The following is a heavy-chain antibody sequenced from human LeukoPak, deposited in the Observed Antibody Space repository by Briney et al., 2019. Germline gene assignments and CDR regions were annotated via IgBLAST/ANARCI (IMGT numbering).Heavy chain of an antibody. Sequence: GGSLRLSCAASGFTFSSYSMNWVRQAPGKGLEWVSSISSSRSYIYYADSVKGRFTISRDNAKNSLYLQMYSLRAEDTAVYYCARDSQVTYYYDSSGYWGQGTLVTVSS. CDR3: ARDSQVTYYYDSSGY. V-gene: IGHV3-21*01. CDR2: ISSSRSYI. J-gene: IGHJ4*02. D-gene: IGHD3-22*01. CDR1: GFTFSSYS.